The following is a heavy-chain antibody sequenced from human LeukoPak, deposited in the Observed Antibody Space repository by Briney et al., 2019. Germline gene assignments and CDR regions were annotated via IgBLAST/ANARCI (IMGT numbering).Heavy chain of an antibody. CDR2: INHSGST. CDR1: GGSFSGYY. D-gene: IGHD3-9*01. CDR3: ARGLTADYYYYYGMDV. J-gene: IGHJ6*02. V-gene: IGHV4-34*01. Sequence: SETLSLTCAVYGGSFSGYYWSWIREPPGKGLKWIGEINHSGSTNYNPSLKSRVTISVDTSKNQFSLKLSSVTAADTAVYYCARGLTADYYYYYGMDVWGQGTTVTVSS.